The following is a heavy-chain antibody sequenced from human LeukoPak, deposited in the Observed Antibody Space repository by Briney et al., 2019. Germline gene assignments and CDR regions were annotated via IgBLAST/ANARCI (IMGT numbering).Heavy chain of an antibody. CDR3: ARDPGGNFDY. CDR2: IKQDGSEK. CDR1: GFSFGTYW. J-gene: IGHJ4*02. D-gene: IGHD1-1*01. V-gene: IGHV3-7*01. Sequence: GGSLRLSCAASGFSFGTYWMSWVRRAPGKELEWVANIKQDGSEKYYVDSVKGRFTISRDNSKNTLYLQMNSLRAEDTAVYYCARDPGGNFDYWGQGTVVTVSS.